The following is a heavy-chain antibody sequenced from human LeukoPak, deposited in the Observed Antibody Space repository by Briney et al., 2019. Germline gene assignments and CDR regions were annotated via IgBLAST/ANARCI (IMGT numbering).Heavy chain of an antibody. V-gene: IGHV3-23*01. CDR2: ISGSGGST. CDR1: GFTISSYA. J-gene: IGHJ5*02. Sequence: GGSLRLSCAASGFTISSYAMSWCLQAPGKGLEWGSAISGSGGSTYYADSVKGRFTISRDNSKNTLYLQMNSLRAEDTAVYYCAKDGRYSSSPGTSFGPWGQGTLVTVSS. D-gene: IGHD6-13*01. CDR3: AKDGRYSSSPGTSFGP.